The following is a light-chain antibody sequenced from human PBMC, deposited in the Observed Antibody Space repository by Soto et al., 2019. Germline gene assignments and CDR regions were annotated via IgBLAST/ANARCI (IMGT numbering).Light chain of an antibody. CDR2: GAS. J-gene: IGKJ2*01. V-gene: IGKV1-5*01. CDR3: QQYSISSPT. Sequence: DIQMTQSPSTLSASVGDRVTITCRASQSISTWLAWYQQKPGKAPKLLIYGASSLESGVPSRFSGSGSVTEFTLIIDSLQPDDFATYYCQQYSISSPTFGQGTKLEIK. CDR1: QSISTW.